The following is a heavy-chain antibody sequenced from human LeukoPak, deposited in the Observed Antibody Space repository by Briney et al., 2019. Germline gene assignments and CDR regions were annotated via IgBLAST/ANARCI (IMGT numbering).Heavy chain of an antibody. CDR3: AKAEYCGGGNCLKFDS. CDR2: IGGSGTTT. J-gene: IGHJ4*02. CDR1: GLTFGNYA. Sequence: GGSLRLSCAASGLTFGNYAMSWARQSPGKGLEWVSAIGGSGTTTYYADSVKGRLTISRDNSKNVLYLQMNSLRAEDTALYYCAKAEYCGGGNCLKFDSWGQGTLVTVSS. V-gene: IGHV3-23*01. D-gene: IGHD2-15*01.